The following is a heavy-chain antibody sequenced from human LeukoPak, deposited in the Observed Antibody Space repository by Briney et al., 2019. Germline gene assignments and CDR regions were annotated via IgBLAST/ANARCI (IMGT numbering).Heavy chain of an antibody. J-gene: IGHJ4*02. CDR2: IWRDGSIK. CDR3: AREPLTGYYFDY. CDR1: GFTFSSYG. V-gene: IGHV3-30*02. D-gene: IGHD1-14*01. Sequence: GGSLRLSCAASGFTFSSYGMHWVRQAPGKGLEWVAFIWRDGSIKYYADSVNGRFTISRDNSKNTLYLQMDSLRAEDTAVYYCAREPLTGYYFDYWGQGTLVTVSS.